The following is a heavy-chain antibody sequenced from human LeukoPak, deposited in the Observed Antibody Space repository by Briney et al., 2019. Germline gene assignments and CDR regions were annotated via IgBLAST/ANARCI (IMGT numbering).Heavy chain of an antibody. CDR2: VSDDGNSR. J-gene: IGHJ5*02. Sequence: PGGALRLSCVASGCSFSSCARSWVGQARGRGAQWVSCVSDDGNSRYYADSLKGRFTISRDNSANTVYLKMHHLADEDTAVYYCVKDGEGHRYAPKTGPPTWGQGPLLTVSS. CDR3: VKDGEGHRYAPKTGPPT. V-gene: IGHV3-23*01. D-gene: IGHD2-2*01. CDR1: GCSFSSCA.